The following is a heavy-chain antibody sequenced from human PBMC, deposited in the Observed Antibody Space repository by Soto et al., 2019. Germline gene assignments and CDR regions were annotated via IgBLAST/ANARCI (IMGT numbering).Heavy chain of an antibody. Sequence: SETLSLTCPVSGCSISSYYWSWIRQPPGKGLEWIGYIYYSGSTNYNPSLKSRVTISVDTSKNQFSLKLSSVTAADTAVYYCARSPYDSSGYYLEGFDYWGQGTLVTVSS. CDR2: IYYSGST. V-gene: IGHV4-59*01. CDR1: GCSISSYY. D-gene: IGHD3-22*01. CDR3: ARSPYDSSGYYLEGFDY. J-gene: IGHJ4*02.